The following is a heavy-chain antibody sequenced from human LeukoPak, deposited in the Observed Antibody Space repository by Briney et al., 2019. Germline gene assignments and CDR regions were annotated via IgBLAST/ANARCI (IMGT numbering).Heavy chain of an antibody. D-gene: IGHD5-18*01. J-gene: IGHJ4*02. CDR2: ISGSGANT. CDR1: GFTFSNYA. Sequence: GGSLRLSCAGSGFTFSNYAMSWVRQAPGKGLEWVSGISGSGANTYYADSVKGRFTISRDNSKRILYLQMNSLRAEDTAVYYCVKRPQGYSSRFVEDYWGQGTLVTVSS. CDR3: VKRPQGYSSRFVEDY. V-gene: IGHV3-23*01.